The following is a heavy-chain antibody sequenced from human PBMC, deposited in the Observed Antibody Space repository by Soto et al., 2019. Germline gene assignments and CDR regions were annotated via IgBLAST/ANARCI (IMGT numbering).Heavy chain of an antibody. V-gene: IGHV4-4*02. J-gene: IGHJ4*02. Sequence: QVQLQESGPGLVKPSGTLSLTCAVSGGSISSSYWWCWVRQPPGKGLEWIGEIYHSGSTNYNPSLKSRVTISVDKSKNQFSLKLNSVTAADTAMYYCAGRAMVNNGFDYWGQGTLVTVSS. CDR3: AGRAMVNNGFDY. CDR2: IYHSGST. D-gene: IGHD5-18*01. CDR1: GGSISSSYW.